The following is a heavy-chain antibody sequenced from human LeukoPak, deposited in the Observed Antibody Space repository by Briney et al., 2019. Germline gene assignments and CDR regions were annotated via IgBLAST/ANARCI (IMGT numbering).Heavy chain of an antibody. D-gene: IGHD3-10*01. J-gene: IGHJ4*02. CDR1: GFTFDDYG. Sequence: GGSLRLSCAASGFTFDDYGLTWVRQAPGKGLEWVSGINWNGVSTGYTDSVKGRFTISRDNAKNSLYLQMNSLRAEDTALYYCARRRVTFVRGVDITSYYFDYWGQGTLVTVSS. CDR3: ARRRVTFVRGVDITSYYFDY. V-gene: IGHV3-20*04. CDR2: INWNGVST.